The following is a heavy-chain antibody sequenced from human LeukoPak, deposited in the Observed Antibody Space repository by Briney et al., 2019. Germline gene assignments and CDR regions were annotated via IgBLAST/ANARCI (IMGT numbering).Heavy chain of an antibody. CDR2: INHSGST. J-gene: IGHJ6*02. D-gene: IGHD3-22*01. Sequence: GSLRLSCAASGFTVSSKYMSWVRQSPGKGLEWIGEINHSGSTNYNPSLKSRVTISVDTSKNQFSLKLSSVTAADTAVYYCARGAYYYDSSGYYPTEYYYYGMDVWGQGTTVTVSS. CDR3: ARGAYYYDSSGYYPTEYYYYGMDV. V-gene: IGHV4-34*01. CDR1: GFTVSSKY.